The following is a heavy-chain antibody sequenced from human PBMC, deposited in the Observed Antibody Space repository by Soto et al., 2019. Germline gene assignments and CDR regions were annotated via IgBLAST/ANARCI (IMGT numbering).Heavy chain of an antibody. V-gene: IGHV3-23*01. D-gene: IGHD1-7*01. CDR1: GFTFSSYA. CDR2: MSGSSSTT. Sequence: LRLSCAASGFTFSSYAMSWVRQAPGKGLEWVSSMSGSSSTTYYADSVKGRFTISRDRSKNTLYLQMSSLRAEDTALYYCAKNQERELPRVIDFWGQGTLVTVSS. CDR3: AKNQERELPRVIDF. J-gene: IGHJ4*02.